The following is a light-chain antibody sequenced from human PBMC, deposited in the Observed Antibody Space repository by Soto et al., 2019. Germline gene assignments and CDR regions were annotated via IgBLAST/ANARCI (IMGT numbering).Light chain of an antibody. J-gene: IGLJ1*01. Sequence: QSVLTQPPSVSGAPGQRVTISCTGSSSNIGAIYGVHWYQQLPGTAPKLLIYVNTNRPSGVPDRFSASKSGTSASLAITGLQAEDDADYYCQSYDDSLSAFVFGTGTKLTVL. CDR2: VNT. V-gene: IGLV1-40*01. CDR3: QSYDDSLSAFV. CDR1: SSNIGAIYG.